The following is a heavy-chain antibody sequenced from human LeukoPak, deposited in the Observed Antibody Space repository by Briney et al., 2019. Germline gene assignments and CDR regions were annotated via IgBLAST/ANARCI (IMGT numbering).Heavy chain of an antibody. Sequence: SETLSLTCAVSGGSISSGGYSWSWIRQPPGKGLEWIGYIYHSGSTYYNPSLKSRVTISVDRSKNQFSLKLSSVTAADTAVYYCARGVVAEEIYYFDYWGQGTLVTVSS. CDR3: ARGVVAEEIYYFDY. CDR1: GGSISSGGYS. D-gene: IGHD5-12*01. J-gene: IGHJ4*02. V-gene: IGHV4-30-2*01. CDR2: IYHSGST.